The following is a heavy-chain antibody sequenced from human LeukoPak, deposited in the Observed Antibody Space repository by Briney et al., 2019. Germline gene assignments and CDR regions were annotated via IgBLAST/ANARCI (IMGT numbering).Heavy chain of an antibody. CDR1: GYTFTGYY. V-gene: IGHV1-2*02. Sequence: ASVKVSCKTSGYTFTGYYMHWVRQAPGQGLEWMGWMNPNSGGSNYAQRFQGRVTMTRDTSIGTAYTELSSLRSDDTAVYYCATRVVAGIPYYFDHWGQGTLVTVSS. J-gene: IGHJ4*02. D-gene: IGHD6-19*01. CDR3: ATRVVAGIPYYFDH. CDR2: MNPNSGGS.